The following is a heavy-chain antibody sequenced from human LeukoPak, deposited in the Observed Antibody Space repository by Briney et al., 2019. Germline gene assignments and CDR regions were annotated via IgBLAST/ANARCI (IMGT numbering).Heavy chain of an antibody. V-gene: IGHV1-46*01. Sequence: GASVKVSCKASGYTFTSYYMHWVRQAPGQGLEWMGIINPSGGSTSYAQKFQGRVTMTRDTSTSTVYMELSGLRSEDTAVYYCARSPRSIYYYGSGSYYYNGEGFDYWGQGTLVTVSS. D-gene: IGHD3-10*01. CDR2: INPSGGST. J-gene: IGHJ4*02. CDR3: ARSPRSIYYYGSGSYYYNGEGFDY. CDR1: GYTFTSYY.